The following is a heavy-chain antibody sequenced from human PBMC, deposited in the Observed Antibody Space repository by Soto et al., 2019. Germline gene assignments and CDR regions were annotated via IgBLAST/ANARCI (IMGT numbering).Heavy chain of an antibody. D-gene: IGHD4-17*01. CDR1: GGSISSGGYY. CDR3: ARFPKYGDTHRPSRPYYYYGMDV. Sequence: TSETLSLTCTVSGGSISSGGYYWSWIRQHPGKGLEWIGYIYYSGSTYYNPSLKSRVTISVDTSKNQFSLKLSSVTAADTAVYYCARFPKYGDTHRPSRPYYYYGMDVWGQGTTVTVAS. CDR2: IYYSGST. V-gene: IGHV4-31*03. J-gene: IGHJ6*02.